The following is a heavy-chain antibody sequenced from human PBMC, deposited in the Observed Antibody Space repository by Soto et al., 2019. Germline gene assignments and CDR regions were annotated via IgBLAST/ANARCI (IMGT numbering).Heavy chain of an antibody. Sequence: TGGSLRLSCAASGFTFSSYSMNWVRQAPGKGLEWVSYISSSSSTIYYADSVKGRFTISRDNSKNTLYLQMNSLRAEDTAVYYCARAGCDGGRCYTLVGLRYGMDVWGQGTTVTVSS. CDR1: GFTFSSYS. CDR2: ISSSSSTI. D-gene: IGHD2-15*01. CDR3: ARAGCDGGRCYTLVGLRYGMDV. V-gene: IGHV3-48*01. J-gene: IGHJ6*02.